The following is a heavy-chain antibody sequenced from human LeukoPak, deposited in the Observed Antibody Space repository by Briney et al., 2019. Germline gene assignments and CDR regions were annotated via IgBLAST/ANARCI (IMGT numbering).Heavy chain of an antibody. CDR3: ARLVRGSQVS. D-gene: IGHD1-26*01. J-gene: IGHJ5*02. V-gene: IGHV4-34*01. CDR2: INHSGST. CDR1: GGSFSGYY. Sequence: PSETLSLTCAVYGGSFSGYYWSWIRQPPGKGLEWIGEINHSGSTNYNPSLKSRVTISVDTSKNQFSLKLSSVTAADTAVYYCARLVRGSQVSWGQGTLVTVSS.